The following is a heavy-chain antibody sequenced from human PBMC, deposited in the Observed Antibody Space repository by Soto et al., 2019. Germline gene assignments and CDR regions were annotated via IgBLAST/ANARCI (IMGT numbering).Heavy chain of an antibody. Sequence: EVQLLESGGGLVQPGGSLRLSCAASGFTFSSYAMSWVRQAPGKGLEWVSAISGSGGSTYYADSVKGRFTISRDNSKNTLYLQMNSLRAEDTAVYYCAKDPRVLTGYYRGCWFDDWGQGTLVTVSS. CDR1: GFTFSSYA. CDR2: ISGSGGST. J-gene: IGHJ4*02. V-gene: IGHV3-23*01. CDR3: AKDPRVLTGYYRGCWFDD. D-gene: IGHD3-9*01.